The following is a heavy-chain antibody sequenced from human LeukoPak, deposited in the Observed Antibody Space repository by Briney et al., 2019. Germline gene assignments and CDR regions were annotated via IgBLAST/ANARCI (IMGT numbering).Heavy chain of an antibody. Sequence: SETLSLTCSVSGGSISSYYWSWIRQPAGKGLEWIGRIYTSGSTNYNPSLKSRVTISVDTSKNQFSLKLISVTASDTAVYYCAKTSDNNYAFDIWGQGTMVTVSS. V-gene: IGHV4-4*07. CDR2: IYTSGST. D-gene: IGHD1-14*01. J-gene: IGHJ3*02. CDR1: GGSISSYY. CDR3: AKTSDNNYAFDI.